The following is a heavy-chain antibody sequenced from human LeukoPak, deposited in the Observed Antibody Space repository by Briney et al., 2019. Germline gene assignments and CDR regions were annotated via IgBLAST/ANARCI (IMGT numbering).Heavy chain of an antibody. D-gene: IGHD3-10*01. J-gene: IGHJ6*02. V-gene: IGHV4-34*01. CDR3: ARGVSYYGSGSENYYYYYYGMDV. CDR1: GGSFSGYY. Sequence: SETLSLTCAVYGGSFSGYYWSWIRQPPGKGLEWIGEINHSGSTNYNPPLKSRVTISVDTSKNQFSLKLSSVTAADTAVYYCARGVSYYGSGSENYYYYYYGMDVWGQGTTVTVSS. CDR2: INHSGST.